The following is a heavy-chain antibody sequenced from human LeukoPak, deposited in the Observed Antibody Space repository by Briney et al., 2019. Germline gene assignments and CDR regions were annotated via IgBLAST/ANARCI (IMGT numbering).Heavy chain of an antibody. V-gene: IGHV4-34*01. CDR3: AVSRGYSYGCFDP. D-gene: IGHD5-18*01. CDR2: INHSGST. Sequence: SETLSLTCAVYGGSFSGYYWSWIRQPPGKGLEWIGEINHSGSTNYNPSLKSRVTISVDKSKNQFSLKLSSVTAADTAVYYCAVSRGYSYGCFDPWGQGTLVTVSS. CDR1: GGSFSGYY. J-gene: IGHJ5*02.